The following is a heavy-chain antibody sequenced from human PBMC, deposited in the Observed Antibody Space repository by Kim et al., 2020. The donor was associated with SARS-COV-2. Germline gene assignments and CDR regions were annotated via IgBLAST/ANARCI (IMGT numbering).Heavy chain of an antibody. J-gene: IGHJ4*02. Sequence: ADSVKGRFNISRDNAKNSLYLQMNSLRAEDTAVYYCARAREGAVAGYYFDYWGQGTLVTVSS. D-gene: IGHD6-19*01. V-gene: IGHV3-11*05. CDR3: ARAREGAVAGYYFDY.